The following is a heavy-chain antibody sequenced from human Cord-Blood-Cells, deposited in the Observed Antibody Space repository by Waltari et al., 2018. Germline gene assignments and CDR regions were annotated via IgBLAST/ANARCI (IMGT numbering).Heavy chain of an antibody. J-gene: IGHJ6*03. CDR1: GGSISSYY. CDR3: ARAYCGGDCYSYYYYYMDV. D-gene: IGHD2-21*02. Sequence: QVQLQESGPGLVKPSETLSLTCTVSGGSISSYYWSWIRQPPGKGLEWIGYIYYSGSTHYTPSLTSRVTISVDTSKNQFSLKLSSVTAADTAVYYCARAYCGGDCYSYYYYYMDVWGKGTTVTVSS. V-gene: IGHV4-59*01. CDR2: IYYSGST.